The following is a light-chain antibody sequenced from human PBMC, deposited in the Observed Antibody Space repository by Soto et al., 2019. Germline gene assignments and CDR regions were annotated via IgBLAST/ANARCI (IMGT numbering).Light chain of an antibody. CDR1: QSVSSY. CDR2: DAS. CDR3: QQRSNWPIT. J-gene: IGKJ5*01. V-gene: IGKV3-11*01. Sequence: EIVLTQSPATLSLSPGERATLSCRASQSVSSYLAWYQQKPGQAPRLLIYDASNRATGIPARFSGSGSGTECTLTISRLEPEAFAVYYCQQRSNWPITFGQGTRLEIK.